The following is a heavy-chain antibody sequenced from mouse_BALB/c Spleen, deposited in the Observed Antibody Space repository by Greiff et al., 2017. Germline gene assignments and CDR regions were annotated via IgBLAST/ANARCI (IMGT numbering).Heavy chain of an antibody. Sequence: EVMLVESGGGLVQPGGSRKLSCAASGFSFSSFGMHWVRQAPEKGLEWVAYISSGSSTIYYADTVKGRFTISSDNPKNTLFLQMNSLRSEDTAMYYCARGYYGVYYAMDYWGQGTSVTVSS. CDR3: ARGYYGVYYAMDY. CDR2: ISSGSSTI. J-gene: IGHJ4*01. V-gene: IGHV5-17*02. CDR1: GFSFSSFG. D-gene: IGHD1-2*01.